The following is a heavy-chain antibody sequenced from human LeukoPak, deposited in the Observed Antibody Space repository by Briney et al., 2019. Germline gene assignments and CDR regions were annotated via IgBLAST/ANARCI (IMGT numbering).Heavy chain of an antibody. CDR3: ARTPMYSSSWLFDY. Sequence: SETLSLTCTGSGGSISSSSYYWGWIRQPPGKGLEWLGSIYYSGSTYYNPSPKSRVTISVDTSKNQFSLKLSSVTAADTAVYYCARTPMYSSSWLFDYWGQGTLVTVSS. D-gene: IGHD6-13*01. CDR1: GGSISSSSYY. CDR2: IYYSGST. V-gene: IGHV4-39*01. J-gene: IGHJ4*02.